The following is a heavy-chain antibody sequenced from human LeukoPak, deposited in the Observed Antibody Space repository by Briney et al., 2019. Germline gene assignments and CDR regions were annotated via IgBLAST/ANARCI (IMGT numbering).Heavy chain of an antibody. J-gene: IGHJ4*02. CDR2: ISYSGTT. CDR1: GGSFSGYY. D-gene: IGHD5-18*01. CDR3: ARLRGYSYGFDS. V-gene: IGHV4-59*08. Sequence: SETLSLTCAVYGGSFSGYYWSWVRQPPGKGLEWIGYISYSGTTNYNPSLKSRVTISVDTSNNQFSLKLSSVTATDTAVYYCARLRGYSYGFDSWGQGTLVTVSS.